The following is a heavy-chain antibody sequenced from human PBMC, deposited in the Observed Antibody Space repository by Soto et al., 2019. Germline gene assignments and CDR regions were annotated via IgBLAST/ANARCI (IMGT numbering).Heavy chain of an antibody. CDR3: ARVITIFGVVIKNWFDP. J-gene: IGHJ5*02. D-gene: IGHD3-3*01. Sequence: ASVKVSCKASGYTFTSYDINWVRQATGQGLEWMGWMNPNSGNTGYAQKFQGRVTMTRNTSISTAYMELSRLRSEDTAVYCCARVITIFGVVIKNWFDPWGQGTLVTVSS. V-gene: IGHV1-8*01. CDR2: MNPNSGNT. CDR1: GYTFTSYD.